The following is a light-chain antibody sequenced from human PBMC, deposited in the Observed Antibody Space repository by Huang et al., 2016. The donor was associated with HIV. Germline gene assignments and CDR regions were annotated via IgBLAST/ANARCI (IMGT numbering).Light chain of an antibody. CDR3: QHRINWPLT. Sequence: ELVLTQSPATLSLSPGERASQSVSSYLGWYQQKPGQAPRLLIYDASNRATGIPARFSGSGSGTDFTLTISSLEPEDFAVYYCQHRINWPLTFGGGTKVEIK. J-gene: IGKJ4*01. V-gene: IGKV3-11*01. CDR1: QSVSSY. CDR2: DAS.